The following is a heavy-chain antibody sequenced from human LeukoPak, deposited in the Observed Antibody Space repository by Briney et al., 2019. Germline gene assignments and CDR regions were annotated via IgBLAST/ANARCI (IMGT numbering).Heavy chain of an antibody. V-gene: IGHV3-23*01. Sequence: GGSLRLSCAASGFTFSSYAMSWVRQAPGKGLDWFSAITATGGNTYHADSLKGRFTISRDNSKNTLFLQMNSLTVEDTAVYYCAKGSSSSRPYYFDYWGQGTLVTVSS. CDR3: AKGSSSSRPYYFDY. CDR1: GFTFSSYA. J-gene: IGHJ4*02. CDR2: ITATGGNT. D-gene: IGHD6-6*01.